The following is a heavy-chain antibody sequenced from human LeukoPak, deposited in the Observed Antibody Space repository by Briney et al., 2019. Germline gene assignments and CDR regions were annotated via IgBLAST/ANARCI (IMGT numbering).Heavy chain of an antibody. CDR1: GFSFSSYS. Sequence: GGSLRLSCAASGFSFSSYSMNWVRQAPGKGLEWVSCISSSSSTYIYYADSVKGRFTISGDNAKNSLYLQMNSLRAEDTAVYYCARGRGTTNRWYFDLWGRGTLVTVSS. J-gene: IGHJ2*01. V-gene: IGHV3-21*01. CDR2: ISSSSSTYI. D-gene: IGHD3-16*01. CDR3: ARGRGTTNRWYFDL.